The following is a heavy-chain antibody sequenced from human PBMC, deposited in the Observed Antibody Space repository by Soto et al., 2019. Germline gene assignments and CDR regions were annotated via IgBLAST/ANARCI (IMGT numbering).Heavy chain of an antibody. J-gene: IGHJ4*02. V-gene: IGHV1-46*03. CDR1: YY. CDR2: INPSGGST. Sequence: YYWGWIRQPPGKGLEWMGIINPSGGSTSYAQKFQGRVTMTRDTSTSTVYMELSSLRSEDTAVYYCAHVSDSSGYYPDYWGQGTLVTVSS. D-gene: IGHD3-22*01. CDR3: AHVSDSSGYYPDY.